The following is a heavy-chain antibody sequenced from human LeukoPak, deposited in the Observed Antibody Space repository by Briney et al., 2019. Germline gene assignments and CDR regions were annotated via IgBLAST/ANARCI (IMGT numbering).Heavy chain of an antibody. CDR3: ERDLTMIGDY. CDR2: INPNSGGT. J-gene: IGHJ4*02. CDR1: GYTFTGYY. Sequence: ASVKLSCKASGYTFTGYYMHWVRQAPGQGLEWMGGINPNSGGTNYAQKFQGRVTMTRDTAISTAYMELSRLRSDDTAVYYCERDLTMIGDYWGQGTLVTVSS. D-gene: IGHD3-22*01. V-gene: IGHV1-2*02.